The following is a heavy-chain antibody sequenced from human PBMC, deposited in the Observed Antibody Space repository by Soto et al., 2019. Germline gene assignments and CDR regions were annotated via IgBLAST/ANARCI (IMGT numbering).Heavy chain of an antibody. CDR3: ARGSVGSGWKFDF. CDR1: GDSLRTYF. V-gene: IGHV4-59*01. D-gene: IGHD3-22*01. J-gene: IGHJ4*02. Sequence: SETLALTCSVSGDSLRTYFWSWIRQPPGKGLEWIGYISYSATPNYNPALKSRVIISIDTSKNQFSLKVNSVTAADTALYYCARGSVGSGWKFDFWGQGILVTVSS. CDR2: ISYSATP.